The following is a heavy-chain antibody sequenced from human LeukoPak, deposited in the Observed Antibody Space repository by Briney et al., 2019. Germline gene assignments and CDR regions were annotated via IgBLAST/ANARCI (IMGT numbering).Heavy chain of an antibody. J-gene: IGHJ4*02. V-gene: IGHV5-51*01. Sequence: GESLKISCKGSGYSFTSYWIGWVRQMPGKGLEWMGIIYPGDSDTRYSPSFQGQVTISADKSISTAYLQWSSLKASDTAMYYCARHGEFGGVIVYFDYWGQGTLVTVSS. CDR1: GYSFTSYW. CDR3: ARHGEFGGVIVYFDY. CDR2: IYPGDSDT. D-gene: IGHD3-16*02.